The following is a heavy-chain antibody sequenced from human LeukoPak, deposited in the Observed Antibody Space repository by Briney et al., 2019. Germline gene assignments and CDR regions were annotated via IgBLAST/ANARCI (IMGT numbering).Heavy chain of an antibody. CDR2: IKQDGSEK. Sequence: GGSLRLSCAASGFTFSSYWMSWVRQAPGKGLEWVANIKQDGSEKYYVDSVKGRFTISRDNAKNSLYLQMNSLRAEDTAVYYCAREMFYSSSWTDAFDIWGQGTMVTVSS. J-gene: IGHJ3*02. CDR3: AREMFYSSSWTDAFDI. V-gene: IGHV3-7*01. D-gene: IGHD6-13*01. CDR1: GFTFSSYW.